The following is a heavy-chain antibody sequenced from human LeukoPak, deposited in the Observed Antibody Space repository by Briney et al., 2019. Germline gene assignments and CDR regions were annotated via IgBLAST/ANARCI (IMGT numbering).Heavy chain of an antibody. CDR2: ISSSSSTI. V-gene: IGHV3-48*04. CDR3: ARDDLYYYYAMDV. J-gene: IGHJ6*02. D-gene: IGHD2-21*02. Sequence: GGSLRLSCAASGFTFSSHSMNWVRQAPGKGLEWVSYISSSSSTIYYADSVKGRFTISRDNAKNSLYLQMKSLRAEDTAVYYCARDDLYYYYAMDVWGQGTAVTVSS. CDR1: GFTFSSHS.